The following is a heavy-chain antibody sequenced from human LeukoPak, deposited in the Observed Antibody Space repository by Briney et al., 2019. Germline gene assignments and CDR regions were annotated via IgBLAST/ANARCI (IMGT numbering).Heavy chain of an antibody. Sequence: SQTLSLTCTVSVGSISSGDYYWSWIRQPPGKGQEWIGYIYYSGSTYYNPSLKSRVTISVDTSKNQFSLKLSSVTAADTAVYYCARVEGISSFDYWAREPWSPSPQ. CDR3: ARVEGISSFDY. CDR1: VGSISSGDYY. J-gene: IGHJ4*02. CDR2: IYYSGST. D-gene: IGHD3-3*01. V-gene: IGHV4-30-4*08.